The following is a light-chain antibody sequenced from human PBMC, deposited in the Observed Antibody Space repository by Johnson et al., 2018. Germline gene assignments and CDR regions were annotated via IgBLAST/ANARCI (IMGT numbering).Light chain of an antibody. CDR3: GTWDSSLSAGNV. Sequence: QSVLTQPPSVSAAPGQKVTISCSGSSSNIGNNYVYWYQQLPGTAPKLLIYENNKRPSGIPDRFSGSKSGTSATLGITGFQTGDEADYYCGTWDSSLSAGNVFGTVTKVTVL. J-gene: IGLJ1*01. V-gene: IGLV1-51*02. CDR1: SSNIGNNY. CDR2: ENN.